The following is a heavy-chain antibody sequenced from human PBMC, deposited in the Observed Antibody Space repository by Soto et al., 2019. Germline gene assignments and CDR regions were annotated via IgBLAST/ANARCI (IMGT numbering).Heavy chain of an antibody. J-gene: IGHJ4*02. CDR3: ANGEDILTGYYSFEY. D-gene: IGHD3-9*01. CDR1: GFTFSSYA. CDR2: ISGSGGST. V-gene: IGHV3-23*01. Sequence: EVQLLESGGGLVQPGGSLRLSCAASGFTFSSYAMSWVRQAPGKGLEWVSAISGSGGSTYYADSVKGRFTISRDNSKNTLYLQMNSLRAEDTAVYYCANGEDILTGYYSFEYWGQGTLVTVSS.